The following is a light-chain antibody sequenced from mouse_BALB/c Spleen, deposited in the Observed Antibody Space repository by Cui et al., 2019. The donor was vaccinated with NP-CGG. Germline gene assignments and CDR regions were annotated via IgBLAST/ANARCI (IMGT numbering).Light chain of an antibody. Sequence: QIVLTQSPAIMSASPGEKVTMTRSASSSTNYMYYYQQKPGTSPNRWIYDTTKRASGVPARFSGSGSGTSYSLTISSIEAEDAATYYCHQRSSYPFGSGTKLEIK. V-gene: IGKV4-70*01. J-gene: IGKJ4*01. CDR2: DTT. CDR3: HQRSSYP. CDR1: SSTNY.